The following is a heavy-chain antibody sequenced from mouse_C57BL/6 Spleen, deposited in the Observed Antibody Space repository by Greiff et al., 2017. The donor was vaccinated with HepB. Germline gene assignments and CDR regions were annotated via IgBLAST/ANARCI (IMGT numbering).Heavy chain of an antibody. CDR2: ISYSGST. CDR3: ARGDYGSSYVWYFDV. Sequence: EVKLQESGPGMVKPSQSLSLTCTVTGYSITSGYDWHWIRHFPGNKLEWMGYISYSGSTNYNPSLKSRISITHDTSKNHFFLKLNSVTTEDTATYYCARGDYGSSYVWYFDVWGTGTTVTVSS. D-gene: IGHD1-1*01. CDR1: GYSITSGYD. V-gene: IGHV3-1*01. J-gene: IGHJ1*03.